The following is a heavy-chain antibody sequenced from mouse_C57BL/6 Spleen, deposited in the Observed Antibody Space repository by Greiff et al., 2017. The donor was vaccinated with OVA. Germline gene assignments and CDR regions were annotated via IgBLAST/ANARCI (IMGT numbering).Heavy chain of an antibody. V-gene: IGHV5-16*01. CDR3: AREGGDSSGYRDFDY. CDR1: GFTFSDYY. Sequence: EVMLVESEGGLVQPGSSMKLSCTASGFTFSDYYMAWVRQVPEKGLEWVANINYDGSSTYYLDSLKSRFIISRDNAKNILYLQMSSLKSEDTATYYCAREGGDSSGYRDFDYWGQGTTLTVSS. CDR2: INYDGSST. J-gene: IGHJ2*01. D-gene: IGHD3-2*02.